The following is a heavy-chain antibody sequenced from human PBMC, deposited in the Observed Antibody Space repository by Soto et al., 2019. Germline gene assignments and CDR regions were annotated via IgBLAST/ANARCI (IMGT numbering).Heavy chain of an antibody. CDR1: GDTFNFYS. J-gene: IGHJ4*02. V-gene: IGHV1-69*02. D-gene: IGHD3-10*01. CDR2: VNPIVSMS. CDR3: ASSYGSGYRAFDY. Sequence: QVQLVQSGAEVKRPGSSVKVSCKASGDTFNFYSINWVRQAPGLGLEWMGRVNPIVSMSNYAQKFQGRVTMTADKSTSTAYMELRSLRSEDTAIYYCASSYGSGYRAFDYWGQGARVTVSS.